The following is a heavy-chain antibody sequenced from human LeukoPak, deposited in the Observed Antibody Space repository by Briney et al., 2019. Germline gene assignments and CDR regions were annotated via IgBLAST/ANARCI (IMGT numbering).Heavy chain of an antibody. D-gene: IGHD3-3*02. CDR3: ARDLYIRSSGEFDP. J-gene: IGHJ5*02. CDR1: GGSNSSGNYY. V-gene: IGHV4-61*02. CDR2: IYTSGST. Sequence: PSQTLSLTCTVSGGSNSSGNYYWSWIRQPAGKVLERIGRIYTSGSTNYNPSLKSRVTISVDTSKNQFSLKLSSVTAADTAVYYCARDLYIRSSGEFDPWGQGTLVTVSS.